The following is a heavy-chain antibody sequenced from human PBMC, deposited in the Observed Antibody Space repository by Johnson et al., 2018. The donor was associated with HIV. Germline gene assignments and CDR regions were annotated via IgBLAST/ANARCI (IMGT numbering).Heavy chain of an antibody. V-gene: IGHV3-30*04. CDR1: GFTFSSYA. D-gene: IGHD2-21*02. Sequence: QVQLLESGGGVVQPGRSLRLSCAASGFTFSSYAMHWVRQAPGKGLEWVAVISYDGSNKYYADSVKGRFTISRDNSKNTLYLQMNSLRAEDTAVYYCARSLCGGDCFSDAFDIWGQGTMVTVSS. CDR3: ARSLCGGDCFSDAFDI. J-gene: IGHJ3*02. CDR2: ISYDGSNK.